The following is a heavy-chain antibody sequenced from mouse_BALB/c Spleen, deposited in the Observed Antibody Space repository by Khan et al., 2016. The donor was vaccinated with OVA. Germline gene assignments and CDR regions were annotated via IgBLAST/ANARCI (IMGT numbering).Heavy chain of an antibody. CDR3: AGLYYYGSSFYAMDY. Sequence: VELVESGPGLVAPSQSLSITCTVSGFSLTSYGVHWVRQPPGKGLEWLGVIWAGGSTNYNSALMSRLSISKDNSKSQVFLKMNSLQTDDTAMYYCAGLYYYGSSFYAMDYWGQGTLVTVSS. V-gene: IGHV2-9*02. CDR2: IWAGGST. J-gene: IGHJ4*01. CDR1: GFSLTSYG. D-gene: IGHD1-1*01.